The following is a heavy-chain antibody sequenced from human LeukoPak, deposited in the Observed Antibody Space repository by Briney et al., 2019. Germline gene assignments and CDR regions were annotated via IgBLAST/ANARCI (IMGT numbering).Heavy chain of an antibody. D-gene: IGHD2-21*02. CDR2: IIPMVAIP. V-gene: IGHV1-69*04. Sequence: SVKVSCKASGGTFSRHAINWVRQAPGQGLEWMGRIIPMVAIPKYAQKFQDRVTMTADKSTSTVYMELVSLRSDDTAVYYCAAPNVAVTANHYYYGMDVWGQGTTVTVSS. J-gene: IGHJ6*02. CDR1: GGTFSRHA. CDR3: AAPNVAVTANHYYYGMDV.